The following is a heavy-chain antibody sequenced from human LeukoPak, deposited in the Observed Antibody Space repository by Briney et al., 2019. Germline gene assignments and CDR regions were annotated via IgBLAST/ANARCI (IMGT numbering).Heavy chain of an antibody. CDR1: GFIFSSYW. CDR2: IKQDGSGK. J-gene: IGHJ4*02. V-gene: IGHV3-7*01. D-gene: IGHD3-22*01. Sequence: PGGSLRLSCEASGFIFSSYWMSWVRQAPGKGLEWVANIKQDGSGKYYVDSVKGRFTISRDNAKNSLYLQMNTLRVEDTAVYYCGRQPEDDYYDSSGYYYFDYWGQGILVTVSS. CDR3: GRQPEDDYYDSSGYYYFDY.